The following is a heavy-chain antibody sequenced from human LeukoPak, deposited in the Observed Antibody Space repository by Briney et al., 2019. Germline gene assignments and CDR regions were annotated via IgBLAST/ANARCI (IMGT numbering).Heavy chain of an antibody. CDR2: IYSGGST. CDR3: ARVGGYSYGYFDY. V-gene: IGHV3-53*01. D-gene: IGHD5-18*01. CDR1: GFTVSSNY. J-gene: IGHJ4*02. Sequence: HPGGSLRLSCAASGFTVSSNYMSWVRQAPGKGLEWVSVIYSGGSTYYADSVKGRFTISRDNSKNTLYLQTNSLRAEDTAVYYCARVGGYSYGYFDYWGQGTLVTVSS.